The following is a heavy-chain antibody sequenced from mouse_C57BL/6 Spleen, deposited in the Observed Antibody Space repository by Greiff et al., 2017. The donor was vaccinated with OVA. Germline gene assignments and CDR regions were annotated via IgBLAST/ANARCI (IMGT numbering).Heavy chain of an antibody. D-gene: IGHD1-1*01. Sequence: DVQLVESEGGLVQPGSSMKLSCTASGFTFSDYYMAWVRQVPEKGLEWVANINYDGSSTYYLDSLKSRFIISRDNAKNILYLQMSSLKSEDTATYYCARVYYGSSYFDYWGQGTTLTVSS. V-gene: IGHV5-16*01. CDR3: ARVYYGSSYFDY. CDR1: GFTFSDYY. J-gene: IGHJ2*01. CDR2: INYDGSST.